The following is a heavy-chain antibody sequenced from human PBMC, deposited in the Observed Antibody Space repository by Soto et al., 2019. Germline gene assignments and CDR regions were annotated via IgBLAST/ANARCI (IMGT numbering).Heavy chain of an antibody. Sequence: PSETLSLTCTVSGGSISSSSYYWGWIRQPPGKGLEWIGSIYYSGSTYYNPSLKSRVTISVDTSKNQFSLKLSSVTAADTAVYYCARKTIYCSGGSCSGWFDPWGQGTLVTVSS. D-gene: IGHD2-15*01. CDR2: IYYSGST. J-gene: IGHJ5*02. CDR3: ARKTIYCSGGSCSGWFDP. V-gene: IGHV4-39*01. CDR1: GGSISSSSYY.